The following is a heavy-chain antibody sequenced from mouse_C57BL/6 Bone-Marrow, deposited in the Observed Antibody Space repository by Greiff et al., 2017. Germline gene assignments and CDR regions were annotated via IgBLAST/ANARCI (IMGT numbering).Heavy chain of an antibody. D-gene: IGHD1-1*01. J-gene: IGHJ4*01. CDR2: IYPRSGNT. V-gene: IGHV1-81*01. CDR3: ARGRGLRRGYYAMDY. Sequence: QVQLQQSGAELARPGASVKLSCKASGYTFTSYGISWVKQRTGPGLEWIGEIYPRSGNTYYNEKFKGKATLTADKFSSTAYMELRSLTSEDSAVYCCARGRGLRRGYYAMDYWGQGTSVTVSS. CDR1: GYTFTSYG.